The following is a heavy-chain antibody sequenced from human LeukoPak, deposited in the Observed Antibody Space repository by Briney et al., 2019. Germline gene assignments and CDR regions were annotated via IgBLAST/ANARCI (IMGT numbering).Heavy chain of an antibody. J-gene: IGHJ4*02. CDR3: AKGFRITMVRGAYDY. Sequence: GGSLRLSCAASGFTFNNYAMSWVRQAPGQGLEWVSAISGSGGSTYYADSVKGRFTISRDNSKNTLYLQMNSLRAEDTAVYYCAKGFRITMVRGAYDYWGQGTLVTVSS. CDR1: GFTFNNYA. CDR2: ISGSGGST. V-gene: IGHV3-23*01. D-gene: IGHD3-10*01.